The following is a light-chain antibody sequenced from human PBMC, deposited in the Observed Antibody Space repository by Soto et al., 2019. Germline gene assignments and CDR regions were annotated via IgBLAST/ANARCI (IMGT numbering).Light chain of an antibody. V-gene: IGKV3-15*01. CDR1: QRVSSN. Sequence: IGLTQSPATVSVTPWERVTLSGRASQRVSSNLAWVQQKPGQAPRLLLYGASTRATGIPARFSGSGSGTGFTLTISSLQSDHFTVYYCQEYNIWPQITCGQGTRLEIK. CDR3: QEYNIWPQIT. CDR2: GAS. J-gene: IGKJ5*01.